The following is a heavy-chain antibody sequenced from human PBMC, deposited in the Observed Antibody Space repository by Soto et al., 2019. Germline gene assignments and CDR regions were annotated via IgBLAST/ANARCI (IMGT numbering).Heavy chain of an antibody. V-gene: IGHV3-72*01. J-gene: IGHJ4*02. CDR2: TRNKANSYTT. Sequence: EVQLVESGGGLVQPGGSLRLSCAASGFTFSDHYMDWVRQAPGKGLEWVGRTRNKANSYTTEYAASVKGRFTISRDESNNSLYVQMNSLKTDDTALYYCARVYSSASGIDHWGQRTLVTVAS. CDR1: GFTFSDHY. D-gene: IGHD6-6*01. CDR3: ARVYSSASGIDH.